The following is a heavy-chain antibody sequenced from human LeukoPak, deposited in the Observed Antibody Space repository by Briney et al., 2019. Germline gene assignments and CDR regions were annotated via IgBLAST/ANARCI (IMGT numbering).Heavy chain of an antibody. J-gene: IGHJ5*02. CDR3: ARLYYYDSSGYYYVLDP. CDR1: GGSISDYY. Sequence: SETLSLTCTVSGGSISDYYWSWIRQPPGKGLEWIGYVRYTGSTNYNPSLKSRVTISVDTSKNQFSLKLSSVTAADTAVYYCARLYYYDSSGYYYVLDPWGQGTLVTVSS. D-gene: IGHD3-22*01. CDR2: VRYTGST. V-gene: IGHV4-59*08.